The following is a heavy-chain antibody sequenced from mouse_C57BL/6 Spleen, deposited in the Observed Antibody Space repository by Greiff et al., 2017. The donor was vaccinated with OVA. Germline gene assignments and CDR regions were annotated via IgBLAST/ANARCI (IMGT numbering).Heavy chain of an antibody. J-gene: IGHJ2*01. CDR3: SRRWLLTNYADY. D-gene: IGHD2-3*01. CDR2: IVPENGGT. CDR1: GFNIKDDY. V-gene: IGHV14-4*01. Sequence: EVQLQQSGAELVRPGASVKLSCTASGFNIKDDYMHWVKQRPEQGLEWIGWIVPENGGTEYASPFQGQTTITADTSSNPSYLQLNTLTSEDNAANYCSRRWLLTNYADYWGQGTTLTVSS.